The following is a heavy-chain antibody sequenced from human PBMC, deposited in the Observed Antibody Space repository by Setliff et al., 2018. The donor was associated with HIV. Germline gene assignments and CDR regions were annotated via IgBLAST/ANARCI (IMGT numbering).Heavy chain of an antibody. D-gene: IGHD3-22*01. CDR2: IFYSGST. CDR3: ARGQRDYYYDSNGSPEDY. CDR1: GASIDSGFHY. V-gene: IGHV4-61*05. J-gene: IGHJ4*02. Sequence: PSETLSLTCTVSGASIDSGFHYWGWIRQSPGKGLEWIGNIFYSGSTNYSPSLMSRVTISLDTSKNQFSLKLSSVIAADTAVYYCARGQRDYYYDSNGSPEDYWGQGTLVTVSS.